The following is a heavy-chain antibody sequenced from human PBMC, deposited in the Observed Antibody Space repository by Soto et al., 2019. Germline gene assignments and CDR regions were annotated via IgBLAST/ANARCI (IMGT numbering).Heavy chain of an antibody. J-gene: IGHJ5*02. CDR3: ARGGSVTIFGVVITEPDNWFDP. CDR1: GGSFSGYY. Sequence: SETLSLTCAVYGGSFSGYYWSWIRQPPGKGLEWIGEINHSGSTNYNPSLKSRVTISVDTSKNQFSLKLGSVTAADTAVYYCARGGSVTIFGVVITEPDNWFDPWGQGTLVTVSS. D-gene: IGHD3-3*01. V-gene: IGHV4-34*01. CDR2: INHSGST.